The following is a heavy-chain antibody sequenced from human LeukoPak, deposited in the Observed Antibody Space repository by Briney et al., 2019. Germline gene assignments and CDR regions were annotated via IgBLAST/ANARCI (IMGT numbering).Heavy chain of an antibody. J-gene: IGHJ4*02. V-gene: IGHV3-53*01. CDR2: IYSSGNT. CDR3: AYSSSWYAPLFDY. D-gene: IGHD6-13*01. CDR1: GFTVSTKY. Sequence: GGSLRLSCAASGFTVSTKYMSWVRQAPGKGLEWVSLIYSSGNTYYADSVKGRFTISRDNSKNTLYLQMNSLRAEDTAVYYCAYSSSWYAPLFDYWGQGTLVTVSS.